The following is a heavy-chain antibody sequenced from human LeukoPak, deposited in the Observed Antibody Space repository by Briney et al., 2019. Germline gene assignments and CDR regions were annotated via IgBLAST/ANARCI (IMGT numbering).Heavy chain of an antibody. V-gene: IGHV1-18*01. CDR2: ISAYNGNT. Sequence: ASVKVSRKASGYTFTSYGISWVRQAPGQGLEWMGWISAYNGNTNYAQKLQGRVTMTTDTSTSTACMELRSLRSDDTAVYYCARDREYSGSYLGDAFDIWGQGTMVTVSS. CDR1: GYTFTSYG. D-gene: IGHD1-26*01. J-gene: IGHJ3*02. CDR3: ARDREYSGSYLGDAFDI.